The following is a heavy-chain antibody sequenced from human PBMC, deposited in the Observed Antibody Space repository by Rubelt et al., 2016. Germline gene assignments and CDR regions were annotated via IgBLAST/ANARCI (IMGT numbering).Heavy chain of an antibody. J-gene: IGHJ5*02. CDR2: INAANGNT. V-gene: IGHV1-3*01. CDR3: ARGEEKTFRRFKP. D-gene: IGHD2/OR15-2a*01. CDR1: GYTFSSFT. Sequence: QVRLVQSGAEVKNPGASVKVACKTSGYTFSSFTIHWVRLTPGQRPEWVGWINAANGNTDYSQRFQGRVTIRRDALGATVYLEVRTLRSEDTGLYFCARGEEKTFRRFKPWGQGTLVNVSS.